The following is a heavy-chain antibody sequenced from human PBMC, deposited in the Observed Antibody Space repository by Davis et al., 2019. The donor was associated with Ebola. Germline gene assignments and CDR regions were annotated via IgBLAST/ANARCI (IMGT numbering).Heavy chain of an antibody. CDR2: TGHSGYT. CDR1: GDSFSDLF. CDR3: ARTTKTNIEASGLGFTSFDS. V-gene: IGHV4-34*01. J-gene: IGHJ5*01. D-gene: IGHD4-17*01. Sequence: SETLSLTCAVYGDSFSDLFWSWIRQPPGKGLEWIGETGHSGYTNYNPSLMSRVTMSVDSSKSQFSLKLHSVPAADTAVYYCARTTKTNIEASGLGFTSFDSWGQGALVSVSS.